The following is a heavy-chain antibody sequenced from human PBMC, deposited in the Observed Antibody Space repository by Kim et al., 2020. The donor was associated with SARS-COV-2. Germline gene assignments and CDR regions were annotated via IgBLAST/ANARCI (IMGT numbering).Heavy chain of an antibody. D-gene: IGHD3-10*01. CDR3: ARGYGSGNDYV. V-gene: IGHV3-48*02. CDR2: I. J-gene: IGHJ4*02. Sequence: IYYADPVKGRFTISRDNARNSLDLQMNSLRDEDTAVYYCARGYGSGNDYVWGQGTLVTVSS.